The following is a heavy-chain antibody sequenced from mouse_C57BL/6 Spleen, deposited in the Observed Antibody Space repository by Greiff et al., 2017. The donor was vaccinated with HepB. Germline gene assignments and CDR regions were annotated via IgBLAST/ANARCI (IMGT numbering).Heavy chain of an antibody. J-gene: IGHJ2*01. V-gene: IGHV1-82*01. D-gene: IGHD1-2*01. CDR2: IYTGDGDT. Sequence: QVQLQQSGPELVKPGASVKISCKASGYAFSSSRMNWVKQRPGKGLEWIGWIYTGDGDTHYNGKFKGKATLTADKSSSAAYMQLSSLTAEDSAVYVCTRFIVGLYYCDYWGKGTTLTVSS. CDR1: GYAFSSSR. CDR3: TRFIVGLYYCDY.